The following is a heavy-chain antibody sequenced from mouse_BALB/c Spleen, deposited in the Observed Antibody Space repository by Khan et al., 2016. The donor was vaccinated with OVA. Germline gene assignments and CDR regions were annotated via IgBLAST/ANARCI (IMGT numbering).Heavy chain of an antibody. CDR3: TNGNYGWFAY. J-gene: IGHJ3*01. CDR1: GFTFSSFV. V-gene: IGHV5-9-1*01. Sequence: EVELVEPGGGLVEPGASLKLSCAASGFTFSSFVMSCVRQPPEKRLEWVATISSAATYTYYPDSITGRFTISRDNAKNTLYLHMNSLRSDDTAIYYCTNGNYGWFAYWGLGTLVTVST. D-gene: IGHD2-1*01. CDR2: ISSAATYT.